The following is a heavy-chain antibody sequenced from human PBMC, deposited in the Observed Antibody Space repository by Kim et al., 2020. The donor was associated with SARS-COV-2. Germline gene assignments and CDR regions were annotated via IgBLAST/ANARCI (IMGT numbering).Heavy chain of an antibody. CDR3: ARGPNSRSLRY. J-gene: IGHJ4*02. D-gene: IGHD4-4*01. CDR2: INHSGST. V-gene: IGHV4-34*01. Sequence: SETLSLTCAVYGGSFSGYYWSWIRQPPGKGLEWIGEINHSGSTNYNPSLKSRVTISVDTSKNQFSLKLSSVTAADTAVYYCARGPNSRSLRYWGQGTLVT. CDR1: GGSFSGYY.